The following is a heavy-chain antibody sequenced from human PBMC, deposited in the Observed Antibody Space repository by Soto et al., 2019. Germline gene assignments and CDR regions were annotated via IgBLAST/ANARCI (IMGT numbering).Heavy chain of an antibody. Sequence: SETLSLTCAVYGGSFSGYYWTWIRQPPGKGLEWIGEINHSGSTNYNPSLKSRVTISVDTSKNQFSLKLSSVTAADTAVYFCARADSSGLVGSYGMDVWGQGTTVTVSS. CDR1: GGSFSGYY. D-gene: IGHD3-22*01. CDR3: ARADSSGLVGSYGMDV. V-gene: IGHV4-34*01. CDR2: INHSGST. J-gene: IGHJ6*02.